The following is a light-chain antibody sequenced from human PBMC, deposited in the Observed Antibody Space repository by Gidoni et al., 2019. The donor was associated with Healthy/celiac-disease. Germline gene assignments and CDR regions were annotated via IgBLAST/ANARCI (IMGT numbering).Light chain of an antibody. CDR3: QQLNSYPMYT. CDR1: QGISSY. Sequence: DIQLPPYPSFLSASVGDRVTITRRASQGISSYLAWYQQKPWKAPTLLIYAAYTLQSGVPSRFSGRGSGTEFTLTSSSLQPEDFATYYCQQLNSYPMYTFGQGTKLEIK. J-gene: IGKJ2*01. CDR2: AAY. V-gene: IGKV1-9*01.